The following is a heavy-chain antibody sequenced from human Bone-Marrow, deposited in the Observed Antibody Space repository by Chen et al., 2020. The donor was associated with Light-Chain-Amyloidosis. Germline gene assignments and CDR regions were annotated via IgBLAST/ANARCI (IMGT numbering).Heavy chain of an antibody. J-gene: IGHJ6*02. CDR2: IIPIFGTA. Sequence: QVQLVQSGAEVKKPGSSVKVSCKASGGTFSSYAISWVRQAPGQGLEWMGGIIPIFGTANYAQKVQGRVTITADESTSTAYMELSSLRSEDTAVYYCARPDLGIVGATMAYYYGMDVWGQGTTVTVSS. CDR1: GGTFSSYA. D-gene: IGHD1-26*01. CDR3: ARPDLGIVGATMAYYYGMDV. V-gene: IGHV1-69*01.